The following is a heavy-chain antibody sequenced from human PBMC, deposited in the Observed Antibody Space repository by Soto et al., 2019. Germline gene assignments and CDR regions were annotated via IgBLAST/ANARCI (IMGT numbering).Heavy chain of an antibody. CDR3: AKGAYYHGSGSYFPFDY. D-gene: IGHD3-10*01. CDR2: ISGSGGST. Sequence: GGSPRLSCAASGFTLSSYGMSWVRQAPGKGLEWVSAISGSGGSTYYADSVKGRFTISRDNSKNTLYLQMNSLRAEDTAVYYCAKGAYYHGSGSYFPFDYWGQGTPVTVS. J-gene: IGHJ4*02. V-gene: IGHV3-23*01. CDR1: GFTLSSYG.